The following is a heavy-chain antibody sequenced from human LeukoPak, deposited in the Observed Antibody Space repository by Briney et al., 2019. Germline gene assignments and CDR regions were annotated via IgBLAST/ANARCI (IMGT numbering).Heavy chain of an antibody. CDR3: AKVLTTYDCDSSGYP. J-gene: IGHJ4*02. CDR2: IRGSGDRT. V-gene: IGHV3-23*01. CDR1: GFTFSSYS. Sequence: GGSLRLSCAASGFTFSSYSMSGGHQAPGKGLEWVSAIRGSGDRTYYADSVKGRFTISRDNSKNTLYLQMNSLRAEDTAIYYCAKVLTTYDCDSSGYPWGQGTLVTVSS. D-gene: IGHD3-22*01.